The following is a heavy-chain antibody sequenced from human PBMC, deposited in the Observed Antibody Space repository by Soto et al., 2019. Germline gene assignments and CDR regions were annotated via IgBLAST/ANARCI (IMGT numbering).Heavy chain of an antibody. CDR2: ICWKSSSI. D-gene: IGHD4-4*01. CDR3: AKSKGNTENGMDV. Sequence: EVQLVESGGGLVQPGKSLRLSCDASGFTFDDYAMHWVRQAPGKGLEWVSGICWKSSSIGYADSVKGRFTISRDNAKNSLYLQMNSLTTEDTALYYCAKSKGNTENGMDVWGQGTTVIVSS. V-gene: IGHV3-9*01. J-gene: IGHJ6*02. CDR1: GFTFDDYA.